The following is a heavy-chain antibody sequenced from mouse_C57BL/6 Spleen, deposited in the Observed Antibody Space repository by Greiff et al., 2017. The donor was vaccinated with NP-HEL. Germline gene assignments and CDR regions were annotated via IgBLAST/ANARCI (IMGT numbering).Heavy chain of an antibody. D-gene: IGHD1-1*01. CDR1: GYTFTDHT. Sequence: VQLQESDAELVKPGASVKISCKVSGYTFTDHTIHWMKQRPEQGLEWIGYIYPRDGSTKYNEKFKGKATLTADKSSSTAYMQLNSLTSEDSAVYFCAKLYYGSSYGAMDYWGQGTSVTVSS. CDR2: IYPRDGST. J-gene: IGHJ4*01. V-gene: IGHV1-78*01. CDR3: AKLYYGSSYGAMDY.